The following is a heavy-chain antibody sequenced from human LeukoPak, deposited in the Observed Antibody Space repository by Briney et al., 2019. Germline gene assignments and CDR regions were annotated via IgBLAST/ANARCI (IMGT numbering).Heavy chain of an antibody. V-gene: IGHV1-2*02. CDR1: GYTFTHYY. CDR3: ASQDCRRSNCYYCCAMDV. J-gene: IGHJ6*02. D-gene: IGHD2-2*01. Sequence: ASLKLSSTASGYTFTHYYMHRVRQAPGQGLEWMGWIITNSAGTNYAQKFQGRVTMTRDTSITTAYMELSSLRSDDTAVYYCASQDCRRSNCYYCCAMDVWGQGTTVTVSS. CDR2: IITNSAGT.